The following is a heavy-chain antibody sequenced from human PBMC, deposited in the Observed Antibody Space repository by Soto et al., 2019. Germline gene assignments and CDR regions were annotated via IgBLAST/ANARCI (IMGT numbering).Heavy chain of an antibody. V-gene: IGHV1-18*01. CDR2: ISAYNGNT. D-gene: IGHD3-9*01. CDR3: ARDYDILTGYTRPLDY. CDR1: GYTFTSCG. Sequence: GASVKVSCKASGYTFTSCGISWVRQAPGQGLEWMGWISAYNGNTNYAQKLQGRVTMTTDTSTSTAYMELRSLRSDDTAVYYCARDYDILTGYTRPLDYWGQGTLVTVSS. J-gene: IGHJ4*02.